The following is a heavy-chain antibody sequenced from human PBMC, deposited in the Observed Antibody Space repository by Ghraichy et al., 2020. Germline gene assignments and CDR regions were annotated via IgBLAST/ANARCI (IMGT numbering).Heavy chain of an antibody. CDR2: IYSGGTT. CDR3: ATDPPGSGSYPGMAFDI. CDR1: GFTVSSNY. D-gene: IGHD3-10*01. J-gene: IGHJ3*02. V-gene: IGHV3-66*01. Sequence: GGSLRLSCAASGFTVSSNYMSWVRQAPGKGLEWVSVIYSGGTTYYADSVKGRFTISRDNSKNTLYLQMNSLRAEDTAVYYCATDPPGSGSYPGMAFDIWGQGTMVTVSS.